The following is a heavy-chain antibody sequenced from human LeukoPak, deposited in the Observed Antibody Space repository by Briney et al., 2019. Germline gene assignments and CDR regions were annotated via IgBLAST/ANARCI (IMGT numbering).Heavy chain of an antibody. Sequence: GGSLRLSCAASGFTFYSYAMSWVRQAPGKGLEWVSAISPGGSDTYYADSVRGRLTISRDNSKNTLYLQMSSLRAEDSAVYYCARRGGYETMAAFDYWGQGTLVTVSS. CDR1: GFTFYSYA. D-gene: IGHD3-10*01. CDR2: ISPGGSDT. J-gene: IGHJ4*02. V-gene: IGHV3-23*01. CDR3: ARRGGYETMAAFDY.